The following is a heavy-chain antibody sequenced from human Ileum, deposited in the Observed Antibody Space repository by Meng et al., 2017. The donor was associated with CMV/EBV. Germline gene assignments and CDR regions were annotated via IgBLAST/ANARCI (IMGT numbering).Heavy chain of an antibody. CDR3: AREVVGYCSSNSCSHYYGMDV. J-gene: IGHJ6*02. V-gene: IGHV4-31*03. Sequence: SETLSLTCTVSGGSIISGGYYWSWIRQHPGKGLEWLGYIYYSGRTYYNPSLKSRVTISVDTSKNHISRKLSSVTASDPAVYYCAREVVGYCSSNSCSHYYGMDVWGQGTTVTVSS. CDR1: GGSIISGGYY. CDR2: IYYSGRT. D-gene: IGHD2-2*01.